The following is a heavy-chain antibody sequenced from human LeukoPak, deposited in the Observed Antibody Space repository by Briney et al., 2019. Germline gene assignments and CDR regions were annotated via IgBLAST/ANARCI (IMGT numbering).Heavy chain of an antibody. CDR3: ARDYASDY. Sequence: GGSLRLSCAASGFTFSSYEMNWVRQAPGKGLEWVSYISSSGITIYYADSVRGRFTISRDNAKNSLYLQMSSLRAEDTAVYYCARDYASDYWGQGTLVTVSS. V-gene: IGHV3-48*03. J-gene: IGHJ4*02. CDR2: ISSSGITI. D-gene: IGHD3-10*01. CDR1: GFTFSSYE.